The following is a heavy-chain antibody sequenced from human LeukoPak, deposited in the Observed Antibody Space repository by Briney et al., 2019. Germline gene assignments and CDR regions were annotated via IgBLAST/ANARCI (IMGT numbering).Heavy chain of an antibody. CDR1: GFTFSSYG. V-gene: IGHV3-30*18. J-gene: IGHJ4*02. D-gene: IGHD2-2*01. Sequence: GGSLRLSCAASGFTFSSYGMHWVRQAPGKGLEWVAVISYDGSNKYYADSVKGRFTISRDNSKNTLYLQMNSLRAEDTAVYYCAKGKRYCSSTSCQYYFDYWGQGTLVTVSS. CDR3: AKGKRYCSSTSCQYYFDY. CDR2: ISYDGSNK.